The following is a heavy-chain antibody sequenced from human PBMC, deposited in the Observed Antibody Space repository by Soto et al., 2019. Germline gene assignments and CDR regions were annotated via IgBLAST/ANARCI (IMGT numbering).Heavy chain of an antibody. J-gene: IGHJ4*02. D-gene: IGHD4-17*01. CDR1: GFTFSSYA. V-gene: IGHV3-30-3*01. CDR3: ARDSPSYDYGDYDYYFDY. Sequence: QVQLVESGGGVVQPGRSLRLSCAASGFTFSSYAMHWVRQAPGKGLEWVAVISYDGSNKYYADSVKGRFTISRDNSKNTLYLQMNSLRAEDTAVYYCARDSPSYDYGDYDYYFDYWGQGTLVTVSS. CDR2: ISYDGSNK.